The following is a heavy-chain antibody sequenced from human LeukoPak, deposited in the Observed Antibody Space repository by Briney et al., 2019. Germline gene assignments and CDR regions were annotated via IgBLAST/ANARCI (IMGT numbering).Heavy chain of an antibody. Sequence: GGSLRLSCAASGFTFSSYGMHWVRQAPGKGLEWVAFIRYDGSNKYYADSVKGRFTISRDNSKNTLYLQMNSLRAEDTAVYYCAKDTNFWSGYYSYYYYMDVWGKGTTVTVSS. CDR1: GFTFSSYG. CDR3: AKDTNFWSGYYSYYYYMDV. V-gene: IGHV3-30*02. J-gene: IGHJ6*03. CDR2: IRYDGSNK. D-gene: IGHD3-3*01.